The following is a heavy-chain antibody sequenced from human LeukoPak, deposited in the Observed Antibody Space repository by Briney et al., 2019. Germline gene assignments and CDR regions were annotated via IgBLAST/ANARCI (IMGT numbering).Heavy chain of an antibody. D-gene: IGHD6-19*01. CDR2: ISYDGSNK. CDR1: GFMFSSDA. J-gene: IGHJ4*02. Sequence: GGSLRLSCAASGFMFSSDAMHWVRQAPGKGLEWVAVISYDGSNKYYVDSEKGRITISRDNSKNMLYLEMSSLRAEDTAVYYCARGSQWLDSWFDCWGQGTLVTVSS. V-gene: IGHV3-30-3*01. CDR3: ARGSQWLDSWFDC.